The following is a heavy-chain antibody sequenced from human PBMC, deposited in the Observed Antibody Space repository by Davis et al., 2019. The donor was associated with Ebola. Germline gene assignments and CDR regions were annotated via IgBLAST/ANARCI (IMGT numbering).Heavy chain of an antibody. D-gene: IGHD3-22*01. CDR1: GGSISNYY. J-gene: IGHJ4*02. CDR3: ATSKSHYYDSSDFASQFDY. Sequence: PSETLSLTCTVSGGSISNYYWGWIRQPPGKGLEWIGTIYYSGSTYYNPSLKSRVTISVDTSKNQLSLKLNSVTAADTAVYYCATSKSHYYDSSDFASQFDYWGQGTLVTVSS. CDR2: IYYSGST. V-gene: IGHV4-39*01.